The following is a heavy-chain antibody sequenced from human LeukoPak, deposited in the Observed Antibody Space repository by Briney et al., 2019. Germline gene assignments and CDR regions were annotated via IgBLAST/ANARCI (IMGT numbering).Heavy chain of an antibody. CDR1: GGSFSSYY. D-gene: IGHD2-2*01. Sequence: SETLSLTCTVSGGSFSSYYWSWIRQPPGKGLEWIGDIYYSGSTNYNPSLKSRVTISLDTSKNQFSLKLISVTAADAAAYYCSRGRSLPAPGFGYWAQGTLVSVSS. J-gene: IGHJ4*02. CDR2: IYYSGST. CDR3: SRGRSLPAPGFGY. V-gene: IGHV4-59*01.